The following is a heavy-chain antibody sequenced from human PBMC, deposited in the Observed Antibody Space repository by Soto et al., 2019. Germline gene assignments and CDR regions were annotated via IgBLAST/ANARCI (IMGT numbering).Heavy chain of an antibody. V-gene: IGHV1-58*01. J-gene: IGHJ6*02. CDR1: GFTFTSSA. D-gene: IGHD3-3*01. CDR3: AAGIRFLEWLSVYGYYYYGMDV. CDR2: IVVGSGNT. Sequence: GASVKVSCKASGFTFTSSAVQWVRQARGQRLEWIGWIVVGSGNTNYAQKFQERVTITRDMSTSTAYMELSSLRSEDTAVYYCAAGIRFLEWLSVYGYYYYGMDVWGQGTTVTVSS.